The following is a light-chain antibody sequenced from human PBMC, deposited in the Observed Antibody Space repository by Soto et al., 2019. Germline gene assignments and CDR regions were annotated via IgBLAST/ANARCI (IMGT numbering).Light chain of an antibody. J-gene: IGLJ2*01. CDR2: GNS. CDR3: QSYDSSLSGDVV. V-gene: IGLV1-40*01. CDR1: SSNIGAGYD. Sequence: QAVVTQPPSVSGAPGQRVTISCTGSSSNIGAGYDVHWYQQLPGTAPKLLIYGNSNRPSGVPDRFSGSKSGTSASLAITGLQPEDEPDYYCQSYDSSLSGDVVFGGGTKLTVL.